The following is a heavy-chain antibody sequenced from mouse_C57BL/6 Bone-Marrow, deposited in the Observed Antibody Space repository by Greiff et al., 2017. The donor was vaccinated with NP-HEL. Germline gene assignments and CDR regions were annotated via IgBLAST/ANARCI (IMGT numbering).Heavy chain of an antibody. J-gene: IGHJ4*01. CDR3: EREVITSVGEWDDMDY. Sequence: VQLQQPGPELVKPGASVKLSCKASGYTFTSYWMHWVKQRPGQGLEWIGMIHPNSGSTNYNEKFKSKATLTVDKSSSKAYMQLSSLPSEDSAVSYYEREVITSVGEWDDMDYWGQGTSVTVSS. D-gene: IGHD2-1*01. CDR1: GYTFTSYW. CDR2: IHPNSGST. V-gene: IGHV1-64*01.